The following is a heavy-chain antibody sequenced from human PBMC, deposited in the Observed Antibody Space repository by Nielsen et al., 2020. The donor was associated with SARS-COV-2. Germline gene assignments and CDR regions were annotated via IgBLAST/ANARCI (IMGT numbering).Heavy chain of an antibody. D-gene: IGHD3-10*01. CDR2: ISSSGTKT. CDR1: EFTFSNYA. J-gene: IGHJ4*02. V-gene: IGHV3-23*01. CDR3: AKRSGYGSGSILY. Sequence: GESLKISCAASEFTFSNYAMSWVRQAPGKGLEWVSGISSSGTKTHDADSAKGRFTISRDISQNTLYLQMNSLRAEDTAVYYCAKRSGYGSGSILYWGQGTLVTVSS.